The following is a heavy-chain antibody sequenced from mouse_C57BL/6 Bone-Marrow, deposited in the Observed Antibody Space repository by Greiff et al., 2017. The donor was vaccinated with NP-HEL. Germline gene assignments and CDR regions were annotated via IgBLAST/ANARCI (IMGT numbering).Heavy chain of an antibody. CDR2: IYPGGGYT. CDR3: ARDYYGSSWAY. D-gene: IGHD1-1*01. CDR1: GYTFTNYW. Sequence: VKLQESGAELVRPGTSVKMSCKASGYTFTNYWIGWAKQRPGHGLEWIGDIYPGGGYTNYNEKFKGKATLTADKSSSTAYMQFSSLTSEDSAIYYCARDYYGSSWAYWGQGTLVTVSA. V-gene: IGHV1-63*01. J-gene: IGHJ3*01.